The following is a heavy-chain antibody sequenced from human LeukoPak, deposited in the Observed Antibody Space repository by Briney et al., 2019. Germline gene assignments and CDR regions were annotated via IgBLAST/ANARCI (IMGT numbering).Heavy chain of an antibody. J-gene: IGHJ4*02. V-gene: IGHV3-30-3*01. Sequence: GGSLRLSCAASGFTFSSYAMHWVRQAPGKGLEWVAVISYDGSNKYYVDSVKGRFTISRDNSKNTLYLQMNSLRPDDTAVYYCAREPQYWGQGTLITVSS. CDR1: GFTFSSYA. CDR2: ISYDGSNK. CDR3: AREPQY.